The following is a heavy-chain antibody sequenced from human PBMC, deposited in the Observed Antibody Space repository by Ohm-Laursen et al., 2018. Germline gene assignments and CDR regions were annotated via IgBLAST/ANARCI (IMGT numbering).Heavy chain of an antibody. Sequence: SETLSLTCIVSGDSISSYYWSWIRQPPGKGLEWIGYIYYSGSTNYNPSLKSRVTISVDTSQNQFSLNLRSVTTADTAVYYCASGHNYGYDNYYYGMDVWGQGTTVTVSS. CDR2: IYYSGST. D-gene: IGHD3-16*01. J-gene: IGHJ6*02. CDR1: GDSISSYY. V-gene: IGHV4-59*01. CDR3: ASGHNYGYDNYYYGMDV.